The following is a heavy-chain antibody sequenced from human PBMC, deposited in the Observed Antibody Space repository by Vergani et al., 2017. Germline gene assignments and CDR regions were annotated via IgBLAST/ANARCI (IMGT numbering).Heavy chain of an antibody. J-gene: IGHJ4*02. CDR2: IYHSGST. Sequence: QVQLQESGPGLVKPSETLSLTCTVSGYSISSGYYWGWIRQPPGKGLEWIGSIYHSGSTYYNPSLKSRVTISVDTSKNQFSLKLSSVTAADTAVYYCARNIVATTFDYWGQGTLVTVSS. CDR3: ARNIVATTFDY. D-gene: IGHD5-12*01. CDR1: GYSISSGYY. V-gene: IGHV4-38-2*02.